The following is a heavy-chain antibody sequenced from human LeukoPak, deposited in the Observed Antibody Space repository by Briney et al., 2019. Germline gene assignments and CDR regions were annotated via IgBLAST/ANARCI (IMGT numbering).Heavy chain of an antibody. J-gene: IGHJ4*02. V-gene: IGHV4-39*01. Sequence: WVRQAPGKGLEWIGSIYYSGSTYYNPSLKSRVTISVDTSKNQFSLKLSSVTAADTAVYYCARHYYGPMGFDYWGQGTLVTVSS. CDR3: ARHYYGPMGFDY. D-gene: IGHD3-10*01. CDR2: IYYSGST.